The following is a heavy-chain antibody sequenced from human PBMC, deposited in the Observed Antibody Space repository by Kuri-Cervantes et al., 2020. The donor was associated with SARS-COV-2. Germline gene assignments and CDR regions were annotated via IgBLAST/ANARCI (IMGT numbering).Heavy chain of an antibody. J-gene: IGHJ6*03. V-gene: IGHV4-39*01. CDR3: ARRIYSNYYYYMDV. Sequence: ESLKISCTVSGGSISSSSYYWGWIRQPPGKGLEWIGSIYYSGSTYYNPSLKSRVTISVDPSKNQFSLKLSSVTAADTAVYYCARRIYSNYYYYMDVWGKGTMVTVSS. D-gene: IGHD4-11*01. CDR2: IYYSGST. CDR1: GGSISSSSYY.